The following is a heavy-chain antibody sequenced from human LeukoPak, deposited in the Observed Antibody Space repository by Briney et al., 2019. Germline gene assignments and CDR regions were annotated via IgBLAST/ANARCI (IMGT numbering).Heavy chain of an antibody. Sequence: GGSLRLSCAASGFTFSSYAMSWVRQAPGKGVEWVSAISGSGGRTYYADSVKGRFTISRDNSKNTLYLQMNSLRAEDTAVYYCAKDRIASIVRGLHNWFDPWGQGTLVTVSS. CDR1: GFTFSSYA. CDR2: ISGSGGRT. J-gene: IGHJ5*02. D-gene: IGHD3-10*01. V-gene: IGHV3-23*01. CDR3: AKDRIASIVRGLHNWFDP.